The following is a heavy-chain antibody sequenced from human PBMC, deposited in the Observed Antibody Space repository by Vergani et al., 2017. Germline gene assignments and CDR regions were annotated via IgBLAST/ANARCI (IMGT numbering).Heavy chain of an antibody. CDR1: EFTFSTYG. CDR3: AKDYDFGSGTALDY. V-gene: IGHV3-30*02. Sequence: QVQLVESGGGVVQPGGSRRLSCAASEFTFSTYGMHCVRQAPGKGLEGVAFIRYDGSNKYYADSVKGRFTISRDTSKNTLFLQMNSLRAEDTAVYYCAKDYDFGSGTALDYWGQGTLVTVSS. CDR2: IRYDGSNK. J-gene: IGHJ4*02. D-gene: IGHD3-3*01.